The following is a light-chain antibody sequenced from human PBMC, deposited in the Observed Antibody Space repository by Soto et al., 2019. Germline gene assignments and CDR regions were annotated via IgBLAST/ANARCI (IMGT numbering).Light chain of an antibody. Sequence: QSAPTQPASVSGSPGQSITVSCTGTSSDVGGYSLVSWYHQNPGKAPKLVIYEGSKRPSGVSNRLSGSKSGNTASLTISGLQPEDEGDYYCCSYTSSTVIFGGGTKLTVL. CDR3: CSYTSSTVI. CDR2: EGS. J-gene: IGLJ2*01. CDR1: SSDVGGYSL. V-gene: IGLV2-23*01.